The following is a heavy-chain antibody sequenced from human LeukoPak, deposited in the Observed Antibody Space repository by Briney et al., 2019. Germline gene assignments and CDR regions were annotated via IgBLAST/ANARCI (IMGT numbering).Heavy chain of an antibody. CDR2: IYNGGIT. Sequence: PGGSLRLSCAASGFSVSNNYMSWVRQAPGKGPEWVSVIYNGGITYYADSVKGRFTISRDDSKNTLYLQMNYLRVDGTAVYYCARDWDYYGSGGPDYWGQGTLVTVSS. V-gene: IGHV3-66*01. D-gene: IGHD3-10*01. CDR3: ARDWDYYGSGGPDY. J-gene: IGHJ4*02. CDR1: GFSVSNNY.